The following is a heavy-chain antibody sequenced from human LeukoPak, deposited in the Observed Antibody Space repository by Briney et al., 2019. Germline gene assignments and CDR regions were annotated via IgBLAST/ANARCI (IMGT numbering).Heavy chain of an antibody. V-gene: IGHV3-21*01. CDR1: GFTFSSYS. D-gene: IGHD6-19*01. CDR3: ARLRIAVAVDAFDI. Sequence: GGSLRLSCAASGFTFSSYSMNWVRQAPGKGLEWVSSISSSSSYIYYADSVKGRFTISRDNSKNTLYLQMNSLRAEDTAVYYCARLRIAVAVDAFDIWGQGTMVTVSS. J-gene: IGHJ3*02. CDR2: ISSSSSYI.